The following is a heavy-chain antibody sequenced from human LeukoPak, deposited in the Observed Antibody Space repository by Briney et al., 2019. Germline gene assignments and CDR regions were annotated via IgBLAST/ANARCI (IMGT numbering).Heavy chain of an antibody. Sequence: GGSLRLSCVGSGFTVSSSFMSWVRQAPGKGLEWVSNLYNDAFDSATHYADSVKGRFTISRDNSKNTLYLQMNSLRAEDTAVYYCAKDVIRKQQPCGWFDPWGQGTLVTVSS. CDR2: LYNDAFDSAT. CDR3: AKDVIRKQQPCGWFDP. J-gene: IGHJ5*02. CDR1: GFTVSSSF. V-gene: IGHV3-53*05. D-gene: IGHD6-13*01.